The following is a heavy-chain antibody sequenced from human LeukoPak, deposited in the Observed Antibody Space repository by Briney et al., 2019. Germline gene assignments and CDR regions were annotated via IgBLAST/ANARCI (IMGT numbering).Heavy chain of an antibody. V-gene: IGHV4-59*01. J-gene: IGHJ4*02. CDR3: AGVNWNYNYFDY. CDR2: IYYSGST. CDR1: GGSISSYY. D-gene: IGHD1-7*01. Sequence: SETLSLTCTVSGGSISSYYWSWIRQPPGKGLEWIGYIYYSGSTNYNSSLKSRVTISVDTSKNQFSLKLSSVTAADTAVYYCAGVNWNYNYFDYWGQGTLVTVSS.